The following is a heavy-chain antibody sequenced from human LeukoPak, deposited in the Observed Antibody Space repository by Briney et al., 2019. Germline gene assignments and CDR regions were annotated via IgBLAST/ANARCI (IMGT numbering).Heavy chain of an antibody. Sequence: GGSLRLSCAASGFTFSTYSMNWVRQAPGKGLEWVSSISSSSSYIYYADSVKGRFTISRDNARNSLYLQMNSLRAEDTAVYYCARGLEPTSGSYSSYYYAMDVWGQGTTVTVSS. CDR3: ARGLEPTSGSYSSYYYAMDV. V-gene: IGHV3-21*01. CDR2: ISSSSSYI. J-gene: IGHJ6*02. D-gene: IGHD1-26*01. CDR1: GFTFSTYS.